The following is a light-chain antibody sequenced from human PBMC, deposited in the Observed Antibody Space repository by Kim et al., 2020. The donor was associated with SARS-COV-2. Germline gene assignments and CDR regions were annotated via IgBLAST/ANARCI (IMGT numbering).Light chain of an antibody. CDR1: NIGSKS. V-gene: IGLV3-21*04. CDR2: YDS. CDR3: QVWDSSSDHPV. Sequence: SYELTQPPSXSVAPGKTARITCGGNNIGSKSVHWYQQKPGQAPVLVIYYDSDRPSGIPERFSGSNSGNTATLTISRVEAGDEADYYCQVWDSSSDHPVFGGGTQLTVL. J-gene: IGLJ3*02.